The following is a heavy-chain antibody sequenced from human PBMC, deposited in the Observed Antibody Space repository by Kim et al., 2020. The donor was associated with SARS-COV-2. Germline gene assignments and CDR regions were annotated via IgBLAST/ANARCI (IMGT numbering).Heavy chain of an antibody. CDR3: ARERSSGWYWFDP. V-gene: IGHV4-4*02. J-gene: IGHJ5*02. Sequence: YNPSRKSRVTISVDKSKNQFSLKLSSVTAADTAVYYCARERSSGWYWFDPWGQGTLVTVSS. D-gene: IGHD6-19*01.